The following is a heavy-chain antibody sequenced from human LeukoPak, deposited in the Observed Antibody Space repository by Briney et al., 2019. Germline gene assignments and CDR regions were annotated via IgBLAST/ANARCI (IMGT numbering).Heavy chain of an antibody. CDR2: ISSSSSYT. CDR1: GFTFSDYY. CDR3: ARVPGYSSSWYQDY. J-gene: IGHJ4*02. V-gene: IGHV3-11*05. Sequence: GGSLRLSCAASGFTFSDYYMSWIRQAPGKGLEWDSYISSSSSYTNYADSVKGRFTISRDNAKNSLYLQMNSLRAEDTAVYYCARVPGYSSSWYQDYWGQGTLVTVSS. D-gene: IGHD6-13*01.